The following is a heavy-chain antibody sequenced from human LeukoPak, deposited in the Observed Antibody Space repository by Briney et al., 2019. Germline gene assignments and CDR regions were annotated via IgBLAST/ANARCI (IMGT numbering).Heavy chain of an antibody. V-gene: IGHV3-23*01. CDR1: GFTLSSYA. Sequence: GGSLRLSCAASGFTLSSYAMGWVRQAPGKGLEWVSAISGSGGSTYYGDSGKGRFTISRDNSKNTLYLQMNSLSDEDTAVYYCANFVGPTPDAFDLWGQGKMVTVSS. CDR3: ANFVGPTPDAFDL. D-gene: IGHD1-26*01. CDR2: ISGSGGST. J-gene: IGHJ3*01.